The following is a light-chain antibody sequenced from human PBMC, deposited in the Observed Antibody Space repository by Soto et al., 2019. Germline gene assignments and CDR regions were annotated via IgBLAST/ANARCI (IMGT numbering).Light chain of an antibody. CDR1: SSNIGAGYE. CDR3: QSYDSSLSGYV. V-gene: IGLV1-40*01. J-gene: IGLJ1*01. Sequence: QSVLTQPPSVSEAPGQRVTISCTGSSSNIGAGYEAHWYQQVPGTAPKLLIYENNNRPSRVPDRFSGSKSGTSASLAITGLQAEDEAADYGQSYDSSLSGYVFGTGTKLTV. CDR2: ENN.